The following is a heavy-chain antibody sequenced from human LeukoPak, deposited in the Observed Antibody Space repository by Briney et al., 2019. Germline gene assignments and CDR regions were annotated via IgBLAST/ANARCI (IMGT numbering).Heavy chain of an antibody. Sequence: SETLSLTCTVSGGSISSYCWSWIRQPPGKGLEWIGYIYDSGSTNYNPSLKSRVTISVDTSKNQFSLKLSSVTAADTAAYYCARDRYYYDSSGYSIFDYWGQGTLVTVSS. V-gene: IGHV4-59*01. J-gene: IGHJ4*02. CDR2: IYDSGST. CDR1: GGSISSYC. D-gene: IGHD3-22*01. CDR3: ARDRYYYDSSGYSIFDY.